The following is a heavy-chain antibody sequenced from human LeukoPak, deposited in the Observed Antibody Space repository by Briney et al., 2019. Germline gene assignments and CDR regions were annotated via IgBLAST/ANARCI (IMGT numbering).Heavy chain of an antibody. CDR2: INHNGST. V-gene: IGHV4-34*01. CDR3: AREYGWELPTLN. D-gene: IGHD1-26*01. Sequence: PSETLSLTCAVYGGSFSGYYWSWIRQPPGKGLEWIGEINHNGSTNYNPSLKSRVTISVDKSKNQFSLKLSSVTAADTAVYYCAREYGWELPTLNWGQGTLVTVSS. J-gene: IGHJ4*02. CDR1: GGSFSGYY.